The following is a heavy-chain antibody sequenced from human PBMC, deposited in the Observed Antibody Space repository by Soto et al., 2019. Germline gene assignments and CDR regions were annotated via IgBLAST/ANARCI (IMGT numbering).Heavy chain of an antibody. Sequence: GASVKVSCKASGYTFTGYYMHWVRQAPGQGLEWMGWINPNSGGTNYAQKFQGWVTMTRDTSISTAYMELSRLRSDDTAVYYCARGKNINYHYYYLDVWGKGTTVTVS. V-gene: IGHV1-2*04. CDR2: INPNSGGT. CDR3: ARGKNINYHYYYLDV. J-gene: IGHJ6*03. D-gene: IGHD3-10*02. CDR1: GYTFTGYY.